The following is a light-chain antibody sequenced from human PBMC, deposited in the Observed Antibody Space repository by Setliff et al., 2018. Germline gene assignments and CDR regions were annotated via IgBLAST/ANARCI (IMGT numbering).Light chain of an antibody. Sequence: ALAQPASVSGSPGQSITFSCTGSSSDVGGYDYVSWYQQHPGKAPKLLIYDVTNRPSGVSNRFSGSKSGDTASLTISGLQAEDEAEYFCSSYTVGSTLSVFGTGTKVTVL. CDR3: SSYTVGSTLSV. J-gene: IGLJ1*01. CDR1: SSDVGGYDY. V-gene: IGLV2-14*03. CDR2: DVT.